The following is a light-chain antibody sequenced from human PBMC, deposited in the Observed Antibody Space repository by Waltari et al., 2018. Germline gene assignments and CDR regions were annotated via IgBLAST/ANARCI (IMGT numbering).Light chain of an antibody. CDR2: DAS. CDR3: QQRSNWPPYT. Sequence: EIVLTQSPVTLSLSPGDRATLSCKASQSIGDFLAWYHQKPGQAPRLVIYDASNRAADIPPRVRGSGSGTDFALTIASLEPEDFGIYYCQQRSNWPPYTFGQGTKVEMK. V-gene: IGKV3-11*01. CDR1: QSIGDF. J-gene: IGKJ2*01.